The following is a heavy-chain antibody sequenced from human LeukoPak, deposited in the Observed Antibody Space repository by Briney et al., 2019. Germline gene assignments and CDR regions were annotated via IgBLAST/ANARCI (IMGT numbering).Heavy chain of an antibody. J-gene: IGHJ4*02. CDR1: GGSISGYY. CDR2: INHSGST. D-gene: IGHD1-26*01. CDR3: ARAGGNYQSRFDY. Sequence: SETLSLTCTVSGGSISGYYWSWIRQPPGKGLEWIGEINHSGSTNYNPSLKSRVTISVDTSKNQFSLKLSSVTAADTAVYYCARAGGNYQSRFDYWGQGTLVTVSS. V-gene: IGHV4-34*01.